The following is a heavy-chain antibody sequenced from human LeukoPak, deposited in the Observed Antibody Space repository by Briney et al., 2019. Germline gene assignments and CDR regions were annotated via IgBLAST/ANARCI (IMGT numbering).Heavy chain of an antibody. Sequence: SETLSLTCAVYGGSFSGYYWSWIRQPPGKGLEWIGEINHSGSTNYNPSLKSRVTISVDTSKNQFSLKLSSVTAADTAVYYCARDGVAGGFDYWGQGTLVTVSS. CDR1: GGSFSGYY. CDR3: ARDGVAGGFDY. CDR2: INHSGST. J-gene: IGHJ4*02. V-gene: IGHV4-34*01. D-gene: IGHD6-19*01.